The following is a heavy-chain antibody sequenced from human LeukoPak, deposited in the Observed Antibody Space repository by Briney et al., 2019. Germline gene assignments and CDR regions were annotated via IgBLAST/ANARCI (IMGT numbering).Heavy chain of an antibody. CDR1: GFSLSSYG. D-gene: IGHD1-26*01. J-gene: IGHJ4*02. Sequence: GRSLRLSCAASGFSLSSYGMHWVCQAPGKGLEWVAIIWYDGNNKYYADSVKGRFTISRDNSENTLYLQMNSVRAEDTAVYYCARGAYGGASTFDYWGQGTLVTVSS. CDR3: ARGAYGGASTFDY. CDR2: IWYDGNNK. V-gene: IGHV3-33*01.